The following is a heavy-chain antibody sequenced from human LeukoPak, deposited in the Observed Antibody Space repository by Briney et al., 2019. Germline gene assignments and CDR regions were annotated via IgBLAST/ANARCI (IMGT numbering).Heavy chain of an antibody. V-gene: IGHV1-69*01. D-gene: IGHD6-19*01. CDR1: GGTFSSYA. J-gene: IGHJ6*02. Sequence: GASVKVSCKASGGTFSSYAISWARQAPGQGLEWMGGIIPIFGTANYAQKFQGRVTITADESTSTAYMELSSLRSEDTAVYYCATTQMDPWLVQPPYYYYGMDVWGQGTTVTVSS. CDR2: IIPIFGTA. CDR3: ATTQMDPWLVQPPYYYYGMDV.